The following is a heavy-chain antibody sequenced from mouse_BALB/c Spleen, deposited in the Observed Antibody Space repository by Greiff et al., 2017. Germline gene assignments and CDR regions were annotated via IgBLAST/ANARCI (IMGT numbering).Heavy chain of an antibody. D-gene: IGHD2-14*01. J-gene: IGHJ4*01. CDR1: GFNIKDTY. V-gene: IGHV14-3*02. CDR3: ARGVPYYAMDY. Sequence: EGQLQQSGAELVKPGASVKLSCTASGFNIKDTYMHWVKQRPEQGLEWIGRIDPANGNTKYDPKFQGKATITADTSSNTAYLQLSSLTSEDTAVYYCARGVPYYAMDYWGQGTSVTVSS. CDR2: IDPANGNT.